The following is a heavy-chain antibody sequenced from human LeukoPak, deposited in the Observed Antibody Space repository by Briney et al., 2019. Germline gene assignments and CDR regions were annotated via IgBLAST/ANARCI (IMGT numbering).Heavy chain of an antibody. J-gene: IGHJ4*02. D-gene: IGHD4-17*01. CDR2: ISRSGNTI. Sequence: GGSLRLSCAASGFTFSSCEMNWVRQAPGKGLEWVSYISRSGNTIYYADSVKGRFSISRDNAKNSLYLQMNSLRAEDTAVYYCARASTTVPNLLDHWGRGTLVTVSS. CDR3: ARASTTVPNLLDH. V-gene: IGHV3-48*03. CDR1: GFTFSSCE.